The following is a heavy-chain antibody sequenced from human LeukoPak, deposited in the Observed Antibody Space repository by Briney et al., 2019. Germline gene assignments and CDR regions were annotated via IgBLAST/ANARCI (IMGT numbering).Heavy chain of an antibody. CDR3: ARDVRIVGATPIDY. Sequence: ASVKVSCXASGYTFTGYYMHWVRQAPGQGLEWMGWINPNSGGTNYAQKFQGRFTMTRDTSISTAYMELSRLRSDDTAVYYCARDVRIVGATPIDYWGQGTLVTVSS. CDR2: INPNSGGT. V-gene: IGHV1-2*02. CDR1: GYTFTGYY. J-gene: IGHJ4*02. D-gene: IGHD1-26*01.